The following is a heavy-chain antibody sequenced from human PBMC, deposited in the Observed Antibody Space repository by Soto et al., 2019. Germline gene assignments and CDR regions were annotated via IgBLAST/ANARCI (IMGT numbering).Heavy chain of an antibody. V-gene: IGHV4-34*01. J-gene: IGHJ5*02. Sequence: SETLSLTCAVYGGSFSGYYWSWIRQPPGKGLEWIGEINHSGSTSYNPSLKSRVTISVDTSKNQFSLKLSSVTAADTAVYYCAWSGLQGWFDPWGQGTLVTVSS. CDR2: INHSGST. D-gene: IGHD3-3*01. CDR1: GGSFSGYY. CDR3: AWSGLQGWFDP.